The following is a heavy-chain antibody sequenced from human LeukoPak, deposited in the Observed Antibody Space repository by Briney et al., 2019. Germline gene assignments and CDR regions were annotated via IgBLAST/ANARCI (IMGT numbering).Heavy chain of an antibody. J-gene: IGHJ5*02. CDR3: ARVTRRGDMFDP. V-gene: IGHV1-18*01. Sequence: ASVKVSCKASGYTFTSYGISWVRQAPGQGLEWMGWISGYNGNTNYAQKFQGRVTMTTDTSTTTAYMELRSLRSDDTAVYYCARVTRRGDMFDPWAQGTLVIVSS. CDR2: ISGYNGNT. CDR1: GYTFTSYG. D-gene: IGHD2-21*01.